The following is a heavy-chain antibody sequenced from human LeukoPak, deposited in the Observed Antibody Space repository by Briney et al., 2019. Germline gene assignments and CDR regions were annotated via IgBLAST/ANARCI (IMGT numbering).Heavy chain of an antibody. CDR1: GFTFSSYA. CDR3: ARDPLTDVGAYYDYSDY. CDR2: ISYDGSNK. Sequence: PGGSLRLSCAASGFTFSSYAMHWVRQAPGKGLEWVAVISYDGSNKYYADSVKGRFTISRDNSKNTLYLQMNSLRAEHTAVYYCARDPLTDVGAYYDYSDYWGQGTLVTVSS. J-gene: IGHJ4*02. D-gene: IGHD1-26*01. V-gene: IGHV3-30-3*01.